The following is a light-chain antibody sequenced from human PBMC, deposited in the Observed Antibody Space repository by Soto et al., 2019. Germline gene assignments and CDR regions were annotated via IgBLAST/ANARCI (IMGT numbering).Light chain of an antibody. V-gene: IGLV1-47*01. Sequence: QSVLTQPPSLSGTPGQTVTISCIGSRCNIGSSIVHWYQQVPGTAPTHLIYMDSQRPSGVPDRFSGSKSGTSTSLVITGLRPEDEADYYCVAWDDNLSTRVFGGGTKLTVL. CDR2: MDS. CDR1: RCNIGSSI. CDR3: VAWDDNLSTRV. J-gene: IGLJ3*02.